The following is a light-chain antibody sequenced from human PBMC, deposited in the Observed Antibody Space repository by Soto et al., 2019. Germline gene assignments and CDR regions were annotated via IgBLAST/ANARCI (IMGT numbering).Light chain of an antibody. CDR3: QQYYTTPRT. V-gene: IGKV4-1*01. CDR2: WAS. J-gene: IGKJ1*01. Sequence: DIVMTQSPDSLAVSLGERATINCKSSQSVLYSSNNKNYLAWYQQKPGQPPKLLIYWASTRESGFPDRFSGSGSGTDFTLTSSSLQAEDVAVYYCQQYYTTPRTLGQGTKVEIK. CDR1: QSVLYSSNNKNY.